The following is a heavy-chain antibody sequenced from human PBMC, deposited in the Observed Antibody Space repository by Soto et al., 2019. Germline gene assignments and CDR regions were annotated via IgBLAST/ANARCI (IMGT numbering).Heavy chain of an antibody. V-gene: IGHV4-39*01. J-gene: IGHJ5*02. D-gene: IGHD3-22*01. CDR1: GGSIDSSNYY. CDR3: AKGASYYYDSSGYRKNWFDP. Sequence: SETLSLTCTVSGGSIDSSNYYWDWIRQPPGKGLEWIGTIYYNGNAYYNPSLKSRVTMSVDTSKNQFSLKLISVTAADTAVYYCAKGASYYYDSSGYRKNWFDPWGQGTLVTVSS. CDR2: IYYNGNA.